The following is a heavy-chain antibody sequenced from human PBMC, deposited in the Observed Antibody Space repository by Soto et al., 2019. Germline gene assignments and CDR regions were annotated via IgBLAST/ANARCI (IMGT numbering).Heavy chain of an antibody. CDR3: ARDPHPLNYGGDSVNNWFDP. J-gene: IGHJ5*02. D-gene: IGHD2-21*02. CDR2: IYYSGST. Sequence: SETLSLTCTVSGGSISSYYWSWIRQPPGKGLEWIGYIYYSGSTNYNPSLKSRVTISVDTSKNQFSLKLSSVTAADTAVYYCARDPHPLNYGGDSVNNWFDPWGQGTLVTVSS. CDR1: GGSISSYY. V-gene: IGHV4-59*01.